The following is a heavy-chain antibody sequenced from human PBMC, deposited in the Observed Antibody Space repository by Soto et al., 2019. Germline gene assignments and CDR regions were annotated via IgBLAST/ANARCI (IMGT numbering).Heavy chain of an antibody. CDR1: GGSISSSSYY. J-gene: IGHJ4*02. D-gene: IGHD3-22*01. V-gene: IGHV4-39*01. CDR3: ACIFSGGYSYDSSDYTLDY. Sequence: SETLSLTCTVSGGSISSSSYYWGWIRQPPGKGLEWIGSIFYSGTTYYNPSLKSRVTISVDTSKNQFSLKLSSVTAADTAVYYCACIFSGGYSYDSSDYTLDYWGQGTLVTVSS. CDR2: IFYSGTT.